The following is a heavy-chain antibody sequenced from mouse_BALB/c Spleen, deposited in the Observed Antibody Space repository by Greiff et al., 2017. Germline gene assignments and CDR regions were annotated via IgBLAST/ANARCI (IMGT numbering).Heavy chain of an antibody. J-gene: IGHJ1*01. D-gene: IGHD2-1*01. CDR2: IWAGGST. V-gene: IGHV2-9*02. Sequence: VKLMESGPGLVAPSQSLSITCTVSGFSLTSYGVHWVRQPPGKGLEWLGVIWAGGSTNYNSALMSRLSISKDNSKSQVFLKMNSLQTDDTAMYYCAREGYYGNRVWYFDVWGAGTTVTVSS. CDR1: GFSLTSYG. CDR3: AREGYYGNRVWYFDV.